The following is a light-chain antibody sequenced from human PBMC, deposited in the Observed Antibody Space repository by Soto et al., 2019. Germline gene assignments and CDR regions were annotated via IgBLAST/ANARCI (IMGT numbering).Light chain of an antibody. CDR2: DAS. Sequence: EIVMTQSPATLSLSPGERATLSCRASQSVSSNLAWYQQKPGQAPRLLISDASTRATGIPDWFSGSGSGTEFTLTITSLQSEDFAVYYCQHYNDLPLTFGQGTKVEIK. V-gene: IGKV3-15*01. J-gene: IGKJ1*01. CDR1: QSVSSN. CDR3: QHYNDLPLT.